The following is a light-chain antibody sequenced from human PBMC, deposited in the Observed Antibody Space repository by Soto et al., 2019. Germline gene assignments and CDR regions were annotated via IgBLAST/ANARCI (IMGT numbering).Light chain of an antibody. CDR3: QQTYNNPRT. V-gene: IGKV1-39*01. J-gene: IGKJ1*01. Sequence: EIHMTQSPSTLSASVGYTVTITCGASQSIRRSLNWYQQKPGKAPKPLIYAASDLQSGVPSTFSGSGPGTDFTLTINYLQPEDFATYYCQQTYNNPRTFGQGTKVDIK. CDR2: AAS. CDR1: QSIRRS.